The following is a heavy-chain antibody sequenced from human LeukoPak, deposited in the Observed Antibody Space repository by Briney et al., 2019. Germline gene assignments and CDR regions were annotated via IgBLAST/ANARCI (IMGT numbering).Heavy chain of an antibody. D-gene: IGHD4-17*01. CDR3: ARGGRDYYDDYGAFDY. Sequence: GGSLRLSCAASGFTVSSNYMSWARQAPGKGLEWVSVIYSGGSTYYADSVKGRFTISRHNSKNTLYLQMNSLRAEDRAVYYCARGGRDYYDDYGAFDYWGQGTLVTVSS. CDR2: IYSGGST. CDR1: GFTVSSNY. V-gene: IGHV3-53*04. J-gene: IGHJ4*02.